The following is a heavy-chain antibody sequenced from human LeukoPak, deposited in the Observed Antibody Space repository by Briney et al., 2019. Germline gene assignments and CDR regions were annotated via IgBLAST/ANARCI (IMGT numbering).Heavy chain of an antibody. CDR3: ANTGTYYYDSSGYKPLDY. J-gene: IGHJ4*02. V-gene: IGHV4-34*01. CDR1: GESFSGYY. CDR2: INHSGST. Sequence: SETLSLTCAVYGESFSGYYLTWIRQPPGKGLEWIGEINHSGSTNYNPSLKSRVTISVDKSKNQFSLKLNSVTAADTAVYYCANTGTYYYDSSGYKPLDYWGQGTLVTVSS. D-gene: IGHD3-22*01.